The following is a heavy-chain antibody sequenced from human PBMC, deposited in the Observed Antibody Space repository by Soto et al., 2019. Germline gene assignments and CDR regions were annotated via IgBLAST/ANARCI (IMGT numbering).Heavy chain of an antibody. D-gene: IGHD6-13*01. CDR3: ARVLQQLDYYYYGMDL. Sequence: GGSLRLSCAASGFTFSSYSMNWVRQAPGKGLEWVSYISSSSSTIYYADSVKGRFTVSRDNANKSLSLQMNSLRAEDTAVYYCARVLQQLDYYYYGMDLWGQGTTVTVSS. CDR2: ISSSSSTI. J-gene: IGHJ6*02. CDR1: GFTFSSYS. V-gene: IGHV3-48*04.